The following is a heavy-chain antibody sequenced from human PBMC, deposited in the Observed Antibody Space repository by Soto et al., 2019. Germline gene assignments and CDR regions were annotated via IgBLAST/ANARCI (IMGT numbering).Heavy chain of an antibody. J-gene: IGHJ5*02. V-gene: IGHV4-34*01. CDR1: GGSFSGYY. CDR2: INHSGST. CDR3: ASRYSSSWYSRGFDP. D-gene: IGHD6-13*01. Sequence: QVQLQQWGAGLLKPSETLSLTCAVYGGSFSGYYWSWIRQPPGKGLEWIGEINHSGSTNYNPSLKSRVTLSVDTSKSQFSLKLSSVTAAETAVYYCASRYSSSWYSRGFDPWGQGTLVTVSS.